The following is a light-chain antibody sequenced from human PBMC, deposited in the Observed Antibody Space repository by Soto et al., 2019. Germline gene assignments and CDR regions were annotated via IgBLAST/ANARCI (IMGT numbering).Light chain of an antibody. CDR2: GAS. Sequence: EIVMTQSPATLSVSPGERATLSCRASQSVSNPLAWYQQKPGPAPRLLIYGASTRATGIPARFSGSGSGTEFTLTISSLQSEDLAVYYCQQYNTLSPLNFGGGTKVETK. V-gene: IGKV3-15*01. J-gene: IGKJ4*01. CDR1: QSVSNP. CDR3: QQYNTLSPLN.